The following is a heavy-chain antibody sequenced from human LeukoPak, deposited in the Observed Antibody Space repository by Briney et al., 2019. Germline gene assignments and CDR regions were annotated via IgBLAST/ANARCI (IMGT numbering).Heavy chain of an antibody. CDR3: AKRRDSGSYYHIDY. CDR2: ISGSGGST. J-gene: IGHJ4*02. V-gene: IGHV3-23*01. Sequence: GGSLRLSCAASGFTFSSYAMSWVRQAPGKGLGWVSAISGSGGSTYYADSVKGRFTISRDNSKNTLYLQMNSLRAEDTAVYYCAKRRDSGSYYHIDYWGQGTLVTVSS. CDR1: GFTFSSYA. D-gene: IGHD1-26*01.